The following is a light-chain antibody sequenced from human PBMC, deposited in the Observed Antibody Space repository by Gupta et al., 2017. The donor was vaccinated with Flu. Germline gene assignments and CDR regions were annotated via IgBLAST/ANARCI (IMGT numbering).Light chain of an antibody. CDR2: GDN. J-gene: IGLJ1*01. CDR1: SSNIGTIYD. CDR3: QCYDTSLTGYV. V-gene: IGLV1-40*01. Sequence: PSVSGAPGQRVAVSCSGSSSNIGTIYDVHWYQQLPGTAPKYLISGDNNRPSGVPDRFSGSKTGTSASLAITGLQAEDEADYYCQCYDTSLTGYVFGTGTKVTVL.